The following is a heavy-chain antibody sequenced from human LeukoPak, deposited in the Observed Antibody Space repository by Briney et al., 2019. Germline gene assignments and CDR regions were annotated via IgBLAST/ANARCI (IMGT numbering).Heavy chain of an antibody. CDR2: IRYDGSNK. Sequence: PGGSLRLSCAVSGFTFSSYGMHWVRQAPGKGLEWVAFIRYDGSNKYYADSVKGRFTISRDNSKNTLSLQMNSLRPEDTAVHYCAKEGYSNYVLDNWGQGTLVTVSS. CDR3: AKEGYSNYVLDN. V-gene: IGHV3-30*02. J-gene: IGHJ4*02. CDR1: GFTFSSYG. D-gene: IGHD4-11*01.